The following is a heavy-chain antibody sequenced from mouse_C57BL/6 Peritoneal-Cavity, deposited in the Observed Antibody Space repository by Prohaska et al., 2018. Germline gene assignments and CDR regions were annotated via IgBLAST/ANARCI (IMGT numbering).Heavy chain of an antibody. Sequence: ARMQWVPKMPGKGFEWIGWINTHSGEPKYAEDFKGRFAFSLETSASTAYLQISNLKNEDTATYFCARSDYDYIYFDYWGQGTTLTVSS. D-gene: IGHD2-4*01. CDR2: INTHSGEP. CDR1: AR. J-gene: IGHJ2*01. V-gene: IGHV9-4*01. CDR3: ARSDYDYIYFDY.